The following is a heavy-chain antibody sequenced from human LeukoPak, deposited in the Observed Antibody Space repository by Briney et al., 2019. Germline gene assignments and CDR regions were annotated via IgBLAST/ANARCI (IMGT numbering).Heavy chain of an antibody. CDR2: IYPGDSDT. D-gene: IGHD2-2*01. Sequence: GESLKISCKGSGYSFTSYWIGCVRQMAGKGLEWMAIIYPGDSDTRYSPSFQGQVTISADQSISTAYLQWSSLKASDTAMYYCARLAGYCSSTSCYGSLGYWGQGTLVTVSS. V-gene: IGHV5-51*01. CDR3: ARLAGYCSSTSCYGSLGY. CDR1: GYSFTSYW. J-gene: IGHJ4*02.